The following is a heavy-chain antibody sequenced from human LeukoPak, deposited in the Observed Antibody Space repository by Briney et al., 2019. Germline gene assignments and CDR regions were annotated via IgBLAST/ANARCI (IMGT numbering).Heavy chain of an antibody. J-gene: IGHJ5*02. Sequence: GGSLRPSCAASGFTFSSYSMNWVRQAPGKGLEWVSYISSSSSTIYYADSVKGRFTISRDNAKNSLYLQMNSLRAEDTAVYYCARALQTYYYDSSGYLNRFDPWGQGTLVTVSS. CDR2: ISSSSSTI. V-gene: IGHV3-48*01. CDR3: ARALQTYYYDSSGYLNRFDP. D-gene: IGHD3-22*01. CDR1: GFTFSSYS.